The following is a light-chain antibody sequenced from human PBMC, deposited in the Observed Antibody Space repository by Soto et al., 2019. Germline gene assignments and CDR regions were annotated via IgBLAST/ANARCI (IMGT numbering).Light chain of an antibody. CDR2: TAS. Sequence: DIQMTQSPSTLSASVGDRVTITCRASQNINNWLAWYQQKPGKVPKLLIYTASTLESGVPSRFSGSGSGTEFYLTISCLQPDDFATYYCQQYNSYSRGTFGQGTKVEIK. J-gene: IGKJ1*01. V-gene: IGKV1-5*03. CDR1: QNINNW. CDR3: QQYNSYSRGT.